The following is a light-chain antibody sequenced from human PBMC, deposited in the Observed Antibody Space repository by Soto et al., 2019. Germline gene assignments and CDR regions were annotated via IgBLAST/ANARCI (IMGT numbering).Light chain of an antibody. CDR2: AAS. V-gene: IGKV1-39*01. J-gene: IGKJ2*01. Sequence: DIQMTQSPSSLSASVGDRVTITCRASQSISTNLNWYQKKPGKAPKLLIHAASSLQSGVPSRFSGSGSGTDFTLTINSLQPEDFATYYCQQSYSTPPDTFGQGTKLEIK. CDR3: QQSYSTPPDT. CDR1: QSISTN.